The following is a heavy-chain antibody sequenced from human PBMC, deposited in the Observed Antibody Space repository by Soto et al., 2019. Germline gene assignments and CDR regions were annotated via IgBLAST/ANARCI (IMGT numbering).Heavy chain of an antibody. CDR3: ARVYYDSSGYYYAFDI. Sequence: GGSLRLSCAASGFTFSSYWMSWVRQAPGKGLEWVANIKQDGSEKYYVDSVKGRFTISRDNAKNSLYLQMNSLRAEDTAVYYCARVYYDSSGYYYAFDIWGQGTMVTVSS. CDR2: IKQDGSEK. CDR1: GFTFSSYW. V-gene: IGHV3-7*04. J-gene: IGHJ3*02. D-gene: IGHD3-22*01.